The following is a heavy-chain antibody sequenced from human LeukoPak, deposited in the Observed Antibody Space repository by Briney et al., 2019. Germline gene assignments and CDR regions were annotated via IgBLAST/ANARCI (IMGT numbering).Heavy chain of an antibody. CDR1: GGSFSGYY. CDR3: ARAVRHVVPAGDYYFDY. D-gene: IGHD2-2*01. J-gene: IGHJ4*02. Sequence: SETLSLTCAVYGGSFSGYYWSRIRQPPGKGLEWIGEINHSGSTNYNPSLKSRVTISVDTSKNQFSLKLSSVTAADTAVYYCARAVRHVVPAGDYYFDYWGQGTLVTVSS. V-gene: IGHV4-34*01. CDR2: INHSGST.